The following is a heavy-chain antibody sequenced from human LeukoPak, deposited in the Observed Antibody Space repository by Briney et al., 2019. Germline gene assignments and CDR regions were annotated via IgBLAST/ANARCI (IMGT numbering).Heavy chain of an antibody. CDR1: GFTFSNYW. Sequence: GGSLRLSCAASGFTFSNYWMNWVRQAPGKGLEWVANIKQDGSEIQYVDSVKGRFTVSRDNAKNSLYLQMNSLRAEDAAVFYCARENRPNAFDIWGLGTMVTVSS. CDR3: ARENRPNAFDI. D-gene: IGHD1/OR15-1a*01. J-gene: IGHJ3*02. CDR2: IKQDGSEI. V-gene: IGHV3-7*01.